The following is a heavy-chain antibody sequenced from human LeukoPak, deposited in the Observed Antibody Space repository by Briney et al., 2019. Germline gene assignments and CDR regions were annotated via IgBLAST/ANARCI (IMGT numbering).Heavy chain of an antibody. J-gene: IGHJ5*02. V-gene: IGHV3-48*04. CDR2: ISSSGSTI. Sequence: GGSLRLSCATSGFTFSNYWMTWVRQAPGKGLEWVSYISSSGSTIYYADSVKGRFTISRDNAKNSLYLQMNSLRAEDTAVYYCARDRGGGFDPWGQGTLVTVSS. CDR1: GFTFSNYW. D-gene: IGHD2-21*01. CDR3: ARDRGGGFDP.